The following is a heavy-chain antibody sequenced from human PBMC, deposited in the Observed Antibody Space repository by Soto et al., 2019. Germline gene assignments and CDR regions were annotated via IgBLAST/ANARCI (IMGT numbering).Heavy chain of an antibody. J-gene: IGHJ4*02. D-gene: IGHD2-2*01. CDR2: ISSSSSYI. Sequence: GGSLRLSCAASGFTFSSYNMNWVRQAPGKGLEWVSSISSSSSYIYYADSVKGRFTISRDNAKNSLYLQMNSLRAEDTAVYYCARDGRRSTSSEGFFDYWGQGTLVTVSS. V-gene: IGHV3-21*01. CDR1: GFTFSSYN. CDR3: ARDGRRSTSSEGFFDY.